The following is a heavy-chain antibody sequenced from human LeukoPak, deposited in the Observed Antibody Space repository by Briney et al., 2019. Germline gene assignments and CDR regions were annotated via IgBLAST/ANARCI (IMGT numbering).Heavy chain of an antibody. V-gene: IGHV3-30-3*01. CDR1: GFSFSRYS. D-gene: IGHD1-20*01. CDR3: ARDFGGLTGTDHFDY. J-gene: IGHJ4*02. CDR2: ISYDGSNK. Sequence: QPGRSLRLSCVASGFSFSRYSMHWVRQAPGKGLEWVAVISYDGSNKYYADSVKGRITISRDNSKNTLFLQMNSLRAEDTAVYYCARDFGGLTGTDHFDYWGQGTLVTVSS.